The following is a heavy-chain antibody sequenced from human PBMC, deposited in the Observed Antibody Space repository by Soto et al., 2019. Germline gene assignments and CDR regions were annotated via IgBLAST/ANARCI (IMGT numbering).Heavy chain of an antibody. V-gene: IGHV3-23*01. CDR2: ISGSVDST. Sequence: EVQLLESGGGLVQPGGSLRLSCAASGFPFSMYAMTWVRQAPGKGLEWVSAISGSVDSTYYADSVKGRFTISRDNSKNTMYLEMNSLRVEDTAVYHCAKSPSRAPYGMDVWGQGTTVTVSS. J-gene: IGHJ6*02. CDR3: AKSPSRAPYGMDV. D-gene: IGHD6-6*01. CDR1: GFPFSMYA.